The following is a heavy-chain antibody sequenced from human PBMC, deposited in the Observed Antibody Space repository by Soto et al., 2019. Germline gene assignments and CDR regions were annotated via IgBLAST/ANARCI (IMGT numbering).Heavy chain of an antibody. CDR2: ISYDGSNK. V-gene: IGHV3-30*18. CDR3: AKGDDSSDWEDDAFDI. CDR1: GFTFSSYG. J-gene: IGHJ3*02. Sequence: QVQLVESGGGVVQPGRSLRLSCAASGFTFSSYGMHWVRQAPGKGLEWVAVISYDGSNKYYADSVKGRFTISRDNSKNTLDLQISSLRAEDTAVYYCAKGDDSSDWEDDAFDIWGQGTMVTVSS. D-gene: IGHD3-22*01.